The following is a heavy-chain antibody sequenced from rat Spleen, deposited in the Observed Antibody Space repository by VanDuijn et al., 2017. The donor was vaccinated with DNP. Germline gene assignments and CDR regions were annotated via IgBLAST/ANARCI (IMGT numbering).Heavy chain of an antibody. J-gene: IGHJ3*01. V-gene: IGHV5-22*01. Sequence: EVHLVESGGGLVQPGRSLKLSCAASGFTFSDYYMAWVRQAPTKGLEWVASISYDSSATYYSVKGRFTISRDNAKSTLYLQMNSLRSEDTATYYCARHWNYGYNPWFAYWGQGTLVTVSS. CDR2: ISYDSSAT. CDR3: ARHWNYGYNPWFAY. D-gene: IGHD1-11*01. CDR1: GFTFSDYY.